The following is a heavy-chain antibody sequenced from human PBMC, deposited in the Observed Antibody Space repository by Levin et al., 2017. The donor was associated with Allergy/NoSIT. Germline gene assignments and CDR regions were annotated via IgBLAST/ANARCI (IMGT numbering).Heavy chain of an antibody. CDR2: IYYSGST. Sequence: SETLSLTCTVSGGSISSYYWSWIRQPPGKGLEWIGYIYYSGSTNYNPSLKSRVTISVDTSKNPFSLKLSSVTAADTAVYYCAREGGSSWYGYNWFDPWGQGTLVTVSS. V-gene: IGHV4-59*01. J-gene: IGHJ5*02. D-gene: IGHD6-13*01. CDR1: GGSISSYY. CDR3: AREGGSSWYGYNWFDP.